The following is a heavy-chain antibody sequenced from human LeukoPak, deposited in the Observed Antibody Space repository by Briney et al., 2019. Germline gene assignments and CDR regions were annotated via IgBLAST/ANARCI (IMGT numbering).Heavy chain of an antibody. CDR2: IHYTGST. CDR3: ARTGYGRDYYGMDV. V-gene: IGHV4-59*01. CDR1: GGSTSGSY. Sequence: PSGTLSLTCSVSGGSTSGSYWSWIRQPPGKGLQWIGYIHYTGSTNYNPSLKSRVTISIDTPKNQVSLRVTSVTAADTAVYYCARTGYGRDYYGMDVWGQGTTVTVSS. J-gene: IGHJ6*02. D-gene: IGHD1-26*01.